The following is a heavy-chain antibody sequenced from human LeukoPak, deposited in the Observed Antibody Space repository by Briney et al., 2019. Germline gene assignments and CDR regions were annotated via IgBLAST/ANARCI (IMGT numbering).Heavy chain of an antibody. J-gene: IGHJ5*02. CDR1: GYTFTINA. Sequence: ASVTVSCKASGYTFTINAISWVRQAPGQGLEWMGWINPYNGNTYYIENLQGRVTMTTDTFTTTAYMELTSLTSDDTAVYYCARERRFLEWAGWFDPWGQGTLVTVSS. CDR2: INPYNGNT. V-gene: IGHV1-18*01. D-gene: IGHD3-3*01. CDR3: ARERRFLEWAGWFDP.